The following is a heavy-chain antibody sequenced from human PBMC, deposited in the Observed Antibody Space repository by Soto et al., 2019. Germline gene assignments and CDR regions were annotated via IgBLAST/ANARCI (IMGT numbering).Heavy chain of an antibody. CDR1: GGSISSYY. CDR3: ARHGGRSYAWEDAFDF. D-gene: IGHD1-26*01. Sequence: QVQLQESGPGLVKPSETLSLTCTVSGGSISSYYWSWIRQPPGKGLEWIGYIYSSGSTNYTPSLKSRVTISLDTSKNQFSLKLSSVTAADTAVYSGARHGGRSYAWEDAFDFWGQGTVVTVSS. CDR2: IYSSGST. V-gene: IGHV4-59*08. J-gene: IGHJ3*01.